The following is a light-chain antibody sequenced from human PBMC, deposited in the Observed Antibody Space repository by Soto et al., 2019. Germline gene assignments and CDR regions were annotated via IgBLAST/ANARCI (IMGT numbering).Light chain of an antibody. CDR2: DAS. Sequence: ETVMTQSPPTLSVSPGERATLSCRASQSVSSNLAWYQQKPGQAPRLLIYDASTRATGIPARFSGSGSGTEFTLTISSLQSEDFAVYYCQQYNNWPPCTFGQGTKLEIK. CDR3: QQYNNWPPCT. V-gene: IGKV3-15*01. J-gene: IGKJ2*02. CDR1: QSVSSN.